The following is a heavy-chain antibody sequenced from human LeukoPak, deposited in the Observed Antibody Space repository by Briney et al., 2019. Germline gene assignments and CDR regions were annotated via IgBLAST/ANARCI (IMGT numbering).Heavy chain of an antibody. V-gene: IGHV1-8*01. CDR1: GYTLTSYD. J-gene: IGHJ4*02. Sequence: DSVKVSCKASGYTLTSYDINWVRQAPGQGLEWMGWMNPNSGNTGYAQKFQGRVTMTRNTSISTAYMELSSLRSEDTAVYYCARDPGESGGWGQGTLVTVSS. CDR2: MNPNSGNT. D-gene: IGHD3-10*01. CDR3: ARDPGESGG.